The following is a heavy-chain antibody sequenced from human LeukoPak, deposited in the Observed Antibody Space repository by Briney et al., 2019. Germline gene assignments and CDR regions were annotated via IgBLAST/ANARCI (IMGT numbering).Heavy chain of an antibody. J-gene: IGHJ4*02. V-gene: IGHV3-30*02. D-gene: IGHD2-2*02. CDR1: GFTFRNYG. Sequence: GGSLRLSCVASGFTFRNYGVHWVRQAPGKGLECVAFIRYDRSHESDRNNNFYADSVRGRFTISRDNSKNTLYLQMNNLRPEDTAVYYCARNTRGSPTDWGQGTLVTVSS. CDR2: IRYDRSHESDRNNN. CDR3: ARNTRGSPTD.